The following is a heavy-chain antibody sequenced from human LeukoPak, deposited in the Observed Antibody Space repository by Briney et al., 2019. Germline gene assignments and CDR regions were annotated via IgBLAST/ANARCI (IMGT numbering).Heavy chain of an antibody. CDR3: ARDSSGPLY. D-gene: IGHD6-19*01. CDR1: GGSISSGGYY. CDR2: IYSGGGT. Sequence: PSETLSLTCTVSGGSISSGGYYWSWVRQAPGKGLEWVSVIYSGGGTYYADSVKGRFTISRDNSKNTLYLQMNSLRAEDTAVYYCARDSSGPLYWGQGTLVTVSS. J-gene: IGHJ4*02. V-gene: IGHV3-66*01.